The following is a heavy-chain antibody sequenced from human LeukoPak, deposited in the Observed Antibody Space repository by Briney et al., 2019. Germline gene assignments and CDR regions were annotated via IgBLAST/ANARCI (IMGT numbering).Heavy chain of an antibody. D-gene: IGHD6-19*01. J-gene: IGHJ4*01. Sequence: GSLRLSCATSGFLFSSYWLTWVRQAPGKGLEWVATIDQGDTERYYVDSVKGRFTISRDNAKNSVYLQMNSLRVEDTAVYYCAREWSVAYWGRGTLVTVSS. CDR1: GFLFSSYW. CDR2: IDQGDTER. CDR3: AREWSVAY. V-gene: IGHV3-7*01.